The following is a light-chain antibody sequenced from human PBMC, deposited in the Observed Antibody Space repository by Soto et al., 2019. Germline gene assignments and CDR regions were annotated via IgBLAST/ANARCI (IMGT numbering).Light chain of an antibody. V-gene: IGLV2-23*01. CDR3: CSYAGSSTSLYV. CDR2: EGS. Sequence: QSALTHPASVSGSPGQSITISCTGTSSDVGSYNLVSWYQQHPGKAPKLMIYEGSKRPSGVSNRFSGSKSGNTASLTISGLQAEVEADYYCCSYAGSSTSLYVFGTGTKVTVL. CDR1: SSDVGSYNL. J-gene: IGLJ1*01.